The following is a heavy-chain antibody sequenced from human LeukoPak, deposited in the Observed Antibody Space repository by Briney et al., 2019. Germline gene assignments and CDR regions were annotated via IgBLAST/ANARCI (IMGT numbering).Heavy chain of an antibody. J-gene: IGHJ4*02. Sequence: PGGSLRLSCAASGFTFSSYAMSWVRPAPGKGLEWVSAISGSGGSTYYAASVKGRFTISRDNSKNTLYLQMNSLRAEDTAVYYCAKAVLWFGELLPYFDYWGQGTLVTVSS. D-gene: IGHD3-10*01. CDR2: ISGSGGST. CDR1: GFTFSSYA. V-gene: IGHV3-23*01. CDR3: AKAVLWFGELLPYFDY.